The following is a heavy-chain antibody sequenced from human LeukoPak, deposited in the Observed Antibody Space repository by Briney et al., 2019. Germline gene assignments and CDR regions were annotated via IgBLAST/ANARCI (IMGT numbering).Heavy chain of an antibody. CDR3: ARDPHYYGSGSYPDY. CDR2: IIPIFGTA. CDR1: GGTFSSYA. V-gene: IGHV1-69*13. Sequence: SVKVSCKASGGTFSSYAISWVRQAPGQGLEWTGGIIPIFGTANYAQKFQGRVTITANESTSTAYMELSSLRSEDTAVYYCARDPHYYGSGSYPDYWGQGTLVTVSS. J-gene: IGHJ4*02. D-gene: IGHD3-10*01.